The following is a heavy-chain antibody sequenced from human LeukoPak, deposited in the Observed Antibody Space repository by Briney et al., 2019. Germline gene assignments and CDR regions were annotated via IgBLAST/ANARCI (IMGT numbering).Heavy chain of an antibody. CDR3: PRRFYYDSSGYYSLDY. CDR1: GGSFSGYY. Sequence: SETLSLTCAVYGGSFSGYYWSWLRQPPGKGLEWIGEINHSGSTNYNPSLKSRVTISVDTSKNQFSLKLSSVTAADTAVYYCPRRFYYDSSGYYSLDYWGQGTLVTVSS. V-gene: IGHV4-34*01. CDR2: INHSGST. D-gene: IGHD3-22*01. J-gene: IGHJ4*02.